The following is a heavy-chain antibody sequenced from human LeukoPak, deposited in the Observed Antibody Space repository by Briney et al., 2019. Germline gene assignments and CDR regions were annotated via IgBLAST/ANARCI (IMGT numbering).Heavy chain of an antibody. D-gene: IGHD3-10*01. CDR1: GGSISSDNYY. CDR3: ARVRGSGSYRDLADAFDI. V-gene: IGHV4-30-4*01. CDR2: VYYSGSS. Sequence: SQTLSLTCTVSGGSISSDNYYWSWIRQPPGKGLEWIGYVYYSGSSYNNPSLKSRVTISVDTSKNQFSLKLSSVTAADTAVYYCARVRGSGSYRDLADAFDIWGQGTMVTVSS. J-gene: IGHJ3*02.